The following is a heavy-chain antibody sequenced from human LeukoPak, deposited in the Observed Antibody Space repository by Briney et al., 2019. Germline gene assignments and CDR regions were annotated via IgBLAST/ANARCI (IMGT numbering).Heavy chain of an antibody. D-gene: IGHD3-16*02. J-gene: IGHJ4*02. CDR1: GGSIRSYF. Sequence: ASETLSLTCSVSGGSIRSYFWSWIRQSAGRGLEHIGRIYSTGSTNYSPSLTNRVSMSVDTSKNQFSLTLTSVTAADTAMYFCVRAGYTSTWTFDYWGQGILVTVSS. V-gene: IGHV4-4*07. CDR2: IYSTGST. CDR3: VRAGYTSTWTFDY.